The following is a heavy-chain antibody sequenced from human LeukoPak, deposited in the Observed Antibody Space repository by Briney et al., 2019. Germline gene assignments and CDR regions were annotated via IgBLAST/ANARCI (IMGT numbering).Heavy chain of an antibody. Sequence: SETQSLTCTVSGGSISSSSYYWGWIRQPPGKGLEWIGSIYYSGSTYYNPSLKSRVTISVDTSKNQFSLKLSSVTAADTAVYYCAREKSRVTMVRGVISRWFDPWGQGTLVTVSS. J-gene: IGHJ5*02. CDR3: AREKSRVTMVRGVISRWFDP. D-gene: IGHD3-10*01. V-gene: IGHV4-39*07. CDR1: GGSISSSSYY. CDR2: IYYSGST.